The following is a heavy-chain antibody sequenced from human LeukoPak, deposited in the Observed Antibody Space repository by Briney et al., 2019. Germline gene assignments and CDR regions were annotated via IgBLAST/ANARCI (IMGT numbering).Heavy chain of an antibody. Sequence: GGSLRLSCAASGFTFSTYVMNWFRQAPGKGLEWVSLISGSGGSTYYADSVKGRFTISRDNSKNTLSLQMNSLRAEDTAVYYCAKGLLPYYFDYWGQGTLVTVSS. CDR1: GFTFSTYV. V-gene: IGHV3-23*01. D-gene: IGHD2-15*01. J-gene: IGHJ4*02. CDR2: ISGSGGST. CDR3: AKGLLPYYFDY.